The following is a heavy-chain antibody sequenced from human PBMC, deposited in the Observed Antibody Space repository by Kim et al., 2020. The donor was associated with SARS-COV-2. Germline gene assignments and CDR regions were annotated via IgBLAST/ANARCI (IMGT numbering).Heavy chain of an antibody. CDR2: ISGSGGST. D-gene: IGHD2-15*01. CDR1: GFTLSSYA. Sequence: GGSLRLSCAVSGFTLSSYAMSWVRQAPGKGLEWVSDISGSGGSTYYADSVKGRFTIARDNSKNTLYLQMNSLRAEDTAVYYCAKDRLYCSGGSCPKAIVFVYWGQGTLVTVS. J-gene: IGHJ4*02. CDR3: AKDRLYCSGGSCPKAIVFVY. V-gene: IGHV3-23*01.